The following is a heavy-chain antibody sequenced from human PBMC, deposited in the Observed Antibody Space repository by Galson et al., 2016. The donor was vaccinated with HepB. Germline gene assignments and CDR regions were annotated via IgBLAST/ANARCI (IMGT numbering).Heavy chain of an antibody. CDR2: IKSYTDGGTT. CDR1: GFTFSRAW. J-gene: IGHJ4*02. V-gene: IGHV3-15*01. CDR3: TTSSTRGYTYGPSAY. D-gene: IGHD5-18*01. Sequence: SLRLSCAASGFTFSRAWMHWVRQAPGKGLEWVGRIKSYTDGGTTEYAAPMKGRFTFSRDESNHRLYLQMNSLKTEDTAVYYYTTSSTRGYTYGPSAYWGRGTLVAVSS.